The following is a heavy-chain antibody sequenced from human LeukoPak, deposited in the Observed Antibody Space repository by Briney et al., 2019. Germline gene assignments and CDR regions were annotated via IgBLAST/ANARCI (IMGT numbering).Heavy chain of an antibody. J-gene: IGHJ4*01. CDR3: ARDALAYCGGDCYWAY. CDR2: ISAYNGYT. Sequence: GASVKVSCKASGYTFSSYGLSWVRQAPGQGLEWVGWISAYNGYTNYAQNFQGRVTMTTDTSTSTAYMKLRSLTSDDTVVYYCARDALAYCGGDCYWAYWGQGTLVTVSS. CDR1: GYTFSSYG. V-gene: IGHV1-18*01. D-gene: IGHD2-21*02.